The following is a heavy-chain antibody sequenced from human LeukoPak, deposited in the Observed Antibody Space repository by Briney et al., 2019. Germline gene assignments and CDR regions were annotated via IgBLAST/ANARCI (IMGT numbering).Heavy chain of an antibody. CDR1: GGSISSADYY. J-gene: IGHJ4*02. V-gene: IGHV4-31*03. D-gene: IGHD3-3*01. CDR2: IYYSGTT. Sequence: SETLSLTCTVSGGSISSADYYWSWIRQHPGKGLEWIGYIYYSGTTYYNPSLKSRITMSVDTSKNQFSLKLSSVTAADTAMYYCAREENKGIFGGPLDYWGQGTQVTVSS. CDR3: AREENKGIFGGPLDY.